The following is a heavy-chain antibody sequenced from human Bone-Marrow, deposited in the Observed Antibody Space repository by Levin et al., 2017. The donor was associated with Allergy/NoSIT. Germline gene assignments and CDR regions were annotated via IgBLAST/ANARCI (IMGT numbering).Heavy chain of an antibody. CDR1: GFTFSSYS. CDR2: ISSSSSTI. J-gene: IGHJ5*02. Sequence: GGSLRLSCAASGFTFSSYSMNWVRQAPGKGLEWVSYISSSSSTIYYADSVKGRFTISRDNAKNSLYLQMNSLRAEDTAVYYCARDLATYYYGSGSSHNWFDPWGQGTLVTVSS. D-gene: IGHD3-10*01. CDR3: ARDLATYYYGSGSSHNWFDP. V-gene: IGHV3-48*01.